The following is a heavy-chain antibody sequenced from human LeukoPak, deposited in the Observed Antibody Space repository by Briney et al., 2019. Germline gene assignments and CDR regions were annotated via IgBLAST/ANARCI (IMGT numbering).Heavy chain of an antibody. V-gene: IGHV1-24*01. CDR3: ARDRQCSSTSCYNWFDP. J-gene: IGHJ5*02. CDR1: GYTVTELS. D-gene: IGHD2-2*01. CDR2: FHPEDGET. Sequence: ASVKASCKVSGYTVTELSMHWVRQSPGKGLEWMGGFHPEDGETIYAQKLQGRVTMTEDTSTDTAYMELSSLRSEDTAVYYCARDRQCSSTSCYNWFDPWGQGTLVTVSS.